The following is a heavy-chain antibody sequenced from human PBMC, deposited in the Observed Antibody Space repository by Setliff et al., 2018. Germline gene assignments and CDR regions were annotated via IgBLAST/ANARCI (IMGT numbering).Heavy chain of an antibody. Sequence: ASVKVSCKASGGTFSNYGVSWVRQAPGQGLEWMGGTIPLFGTTDYAQKFHGRVTIITDESTSTAYMELRSLRTDDTAVYYCARGPPDFVVVPAAAKFDYWGQGTLVTVSS. CDR2: TIPLFGTT. CDR1: GGTFSNYG. CDR3: ARGPPDFVVVPAAAKFDY. J-gene: IGHJ4*02. D-gene: IGHD2-2*01. V-gene: IGHV1-69*05.